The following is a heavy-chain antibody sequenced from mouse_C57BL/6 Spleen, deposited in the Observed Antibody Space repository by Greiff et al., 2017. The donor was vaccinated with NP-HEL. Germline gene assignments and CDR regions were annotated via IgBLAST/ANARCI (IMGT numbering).Heavy chain of an antibody. V-gene: IGHV1-80*01. CDR3: ARSPYDYEDMDY. CDR1: GYAFSSYW. J-gene: IGHJ2*01. Sequence: QVQLQQSGAELVKPGASVKISCKASGYAFSSYWMNWVKQRPGKGLEWIGQIYPGDGDTNYNGKFKGKATLTADKSSSTAYMQRSSLTSEDSAVYFCARSPYDYEDMDYWGQGTTLTVSS. D-gene: IGHD2-4*01. CDR2: IYPGDGDT.